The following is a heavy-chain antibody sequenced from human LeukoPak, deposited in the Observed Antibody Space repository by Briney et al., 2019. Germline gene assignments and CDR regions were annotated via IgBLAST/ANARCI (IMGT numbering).Heavy chain of an antibody. J-gene: IGHJ4*02. CDR1: GYTFTSYY. CDR2: INPSGGST. V-gene: IGHV1-46*01. D-gene: IGHD3-9*01. Sequence: GASVKVSCKASGYTFTSYYMHWVRQAPGQGLEWMGTINPSGGSTYYAQKFQGRVTITADESTSTAYMELSSLRSEDTAVYYCARSKDLRLDDIYYWGQGTLVTVSS. CDR3: ARSKDLRLDDIYY.